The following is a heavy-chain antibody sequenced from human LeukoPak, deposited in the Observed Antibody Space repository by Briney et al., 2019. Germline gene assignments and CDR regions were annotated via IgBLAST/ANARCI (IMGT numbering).Heavy chain of an antibody. CDR2: ISGSGGST. CDR1: GESVSGFY. Sequence: PSETLSLTCAVSGESVSGFYWNWLRQSPGKGLEWVSAISGSGGSTYYADSVKGRFTISRDNSKNTLYLQMNSLRAEDTAVYYCAKDHGLVAAAGRDAFDIWGQGTMVTVSS. CDR3: AKDHGLVAAAGRDAFDI. V-gene: IGHV3-23*01. J-gene: IGHJ3*02. D-gene: IGHD6-13*01.